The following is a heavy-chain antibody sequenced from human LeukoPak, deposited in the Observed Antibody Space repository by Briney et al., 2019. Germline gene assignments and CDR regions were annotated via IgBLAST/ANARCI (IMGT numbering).Heavy chain of an antibody. Sequence: SQTLSLTCAVSGDSVSSNSAAWNWLRQSPSRGLEWLGRTYYRSKWYNDYAVSVKSRITINPDTSKNQFSLQLNSVTPEDTAVYYCARVGATTLRRAFDIWGQGTMVTVSS. D-gene: IGHD1-26*01. V-gene: IGHV6-1*01. CDR1: GDSVSSNSAA. CDR3: ARVGATTLRRAFDI. J-gene: IGHJ3*02. CDR2: TYYRSKWYN.